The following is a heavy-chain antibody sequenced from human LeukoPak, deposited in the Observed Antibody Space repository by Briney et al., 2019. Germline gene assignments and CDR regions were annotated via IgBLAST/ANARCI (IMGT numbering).Heavy chain of an antibody. CDR2: IYHSGST. J-gene: IGHJ3*02. V-gene: IGHV4-39*07. CDR3: ARGPYSYDSSGAFDI. CDR1: GGSLSGNSYY. Sequence: PSETLSLTCTVSGGSLSGNSYYWGWLRQPPGKALDWLGSIYHSGSTYYNPSLKSRVTISVDTSKNQFSLKLSSVTAADTAVYFCARGPYSYDSSGAFDIWGQGTMVTVSS. D-gene: IGHD3-22*01.